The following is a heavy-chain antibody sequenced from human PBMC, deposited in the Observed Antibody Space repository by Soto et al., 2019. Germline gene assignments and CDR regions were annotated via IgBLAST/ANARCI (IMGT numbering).Heavy chain of an antibody. V-gene: IGHV1-69*01. J-gene: IGHJ4*02. CDR1: GGIFSSYA. D-gene: IGHD2-21*01. CDR3: ASGCGGYVWFNEF. Sequence: QEQLVQSGAEVKKPGSSVKVSCKASGGIFSSYAISWVRQAPGQGLEWMGGIIPIFGTANYAQKFQGRVTITADESTDTAYMDLSRLKSEDTAIYYWASGCGGYVWFNEFWGQGTLVTVSS. CDR2: IIPIFGTA.